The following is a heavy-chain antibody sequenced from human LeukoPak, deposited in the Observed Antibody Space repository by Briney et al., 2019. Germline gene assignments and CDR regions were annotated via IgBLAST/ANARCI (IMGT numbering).Heavy chain of an antibody. CDR3: ARDNGDYWFDY. CDR1: GYTFTGYY. J-gene: IGHJ4*02. CDR2: INSNSGGT. V-gene: IGHV1-2*02. Sequence: ASVKVSCKASGYTFTGYYMHWVRQAPGQGLEWMGWINSNSGGTNYAQKFQGRVTMTRDTSISTAYMELTRLRSDDTAVYYCARDNGDYWFDYWGQGTLVTVSS. D-gene: IGHD4-17*01.